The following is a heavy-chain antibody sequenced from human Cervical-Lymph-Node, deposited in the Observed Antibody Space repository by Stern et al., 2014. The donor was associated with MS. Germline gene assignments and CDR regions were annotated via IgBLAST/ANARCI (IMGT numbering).Heavy chain of an antibody. CDR2: IDNSGTT. V-gene: IGHV4-30-4*01. CDR1: GGSISGGAYY. CDR3: ARDFTVAGSFDY. J-gene: IGHJ4*02. D-gene: IGHD6-19*01. Sequence: QLQLQESGPGLVRPAQTLSLTCTVSGGSISGGAYYWGWLRQPPGHGLEWIGYIDNSGTTYYNPALKSRLTISIDTSKNQCSLRLTSVTAADTAVYYCARDFTVAGSFDYWGQGTLVTVSS.